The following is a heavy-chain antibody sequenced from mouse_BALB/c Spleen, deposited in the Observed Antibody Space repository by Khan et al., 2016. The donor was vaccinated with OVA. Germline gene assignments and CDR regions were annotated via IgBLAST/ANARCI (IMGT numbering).Heavy chain of an antibody. Sequence: VQLQQSGPGLVKPSQSLSLTCTVTGYSITSDCAWNGIRQFPGNKLGGVGNISDSGNTNYHPSLKGRISITRDKSKNKFFLQLNSVTTEDTATYYCARVYGGDFDYWGQGTTLTVSS. V-gene: IGHV3-2*02. J-gene: IGHJ2*01. CDR3: ARVYGGDFDY. CDR2: ISDSGNT. CDR1: GYSITSDCA. D-gene: IGHD1-1*01.